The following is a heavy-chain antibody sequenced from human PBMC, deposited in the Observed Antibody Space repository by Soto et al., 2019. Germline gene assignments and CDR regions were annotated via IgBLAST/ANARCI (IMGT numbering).Heavy chain of an antibody. CDR2: MNPNSGNT. V-gene: IGHV1-8*01. Sequence: QVQLVQSGAEVKKPGASVKVACKAYGYTFTRYDINWVRQATGQGLEWMGWMNPNSGNTGYAQKFQGRVTMTRNTSISTAYMELSSLRSEDTAVSYCARSTNDYGDRHWGQGTLVTVSS. CDR3: ARSTNDYGDRH. CDR1: GYTFTRYD. J-gene: IGHJ4*02. D-gene: IGHD4-17*01.